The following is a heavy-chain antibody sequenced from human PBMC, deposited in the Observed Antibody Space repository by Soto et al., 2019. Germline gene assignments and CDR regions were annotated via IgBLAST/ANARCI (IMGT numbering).Heavy chain of an antibody. CDR2: INPDNGNT. CDR3: ARGIATGQLDS. J-gene: IGHJ5*01. Sequence: ASVKVSCKASGYTFTRYTMNWVRQAPGQRLEWMGWINPDNGNTKSSQKFQDRVIITRDTSASTAYMDLSSLRSEDTAVYYCARGIATGQLDSWGQGTLVTVSS. CDR1: GYTFTRYT. D-gene: IGHD2-15*01. V-gene: IGHV1-3*01.